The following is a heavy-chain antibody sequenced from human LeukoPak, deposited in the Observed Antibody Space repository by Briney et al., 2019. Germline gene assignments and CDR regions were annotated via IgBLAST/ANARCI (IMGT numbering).Heavy chain of an antibody. Sequence: GGSLRLSCSASGFTFSAYAMYWVRQAPGKGLEYASGISSNGGSSFYADSVKGRFTISRDNSKNTLYLQMSSLRAEDTAVYYCVKITSVTGGDCWGQGTRLTVSS. D-gene: IGHD1-1*01. J-gene: IGHJ4*02. CDR3: VKITSVTGGDC. CDR1: GFTFSAYA. V-gene: IGHV3-64D*09. CDR2: ISSNGGSS.